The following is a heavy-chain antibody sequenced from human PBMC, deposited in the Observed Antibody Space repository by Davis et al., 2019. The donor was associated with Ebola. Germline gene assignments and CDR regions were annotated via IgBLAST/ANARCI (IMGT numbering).Heavy chain of an antibody. CDR1: GGSFSGYY. V-gene: IGHV4-34*01. CDR3: ARAGGIVVVPAAPNTHYYYGMDV. CDR2: INHSGST. Sequence: SETLSLTCAVYGGSFSGYYWSWIRQPPGKGLGWIGEINHSGSTNYNPSLKSRVTISVDTSKNQFSLKLSSVTAADTAVYYCARAGGIVVVPAAPNTHYYYGMDVWGQGTTVTVSS. D-gene: IGHD2-2*01. J-gene: IGHJ6*02.